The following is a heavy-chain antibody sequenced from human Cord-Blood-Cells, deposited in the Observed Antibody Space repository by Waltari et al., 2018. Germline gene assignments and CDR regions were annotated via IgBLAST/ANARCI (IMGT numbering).Heavy chain of an antibody. V-gene: IGHV4-59*01. D-gene: IGHD3-10*01. CDR1: GGSISSYY. CDR2: IYYSWST. CDR3: ASPSGSGSYYNAFDI. Sequence: QVQLQESGPGLVKPSETLSLTCTVSGGSISSYYWSWIRQPPGKGLEWSGYIYYSWSTNYNPSLKSRVTISVDTSKNQFSLKLSSVTAADTAVYYCASPSGSGSYYNAFDIWGQGTMVTVSS. J-gene: IGHJ3*02.